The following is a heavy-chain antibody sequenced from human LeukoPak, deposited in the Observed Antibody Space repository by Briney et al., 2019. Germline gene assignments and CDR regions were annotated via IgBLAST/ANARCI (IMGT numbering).Heavy chain of an antibody. D-gene: IGHD2-21*02. CDR2: ISYDGSNK. Sequence: GRSLRLSCAASGFTFSSYGMHWVRQAPGKGLEWVAVISYDGSNKYYADSVKGRFTISRDNSKNTLYLQMNSLRAEDTAVYYCARVEYVFVVVTASMDVWGKGTTVTVSS. V-gene: IGHV3-30*06. J-gene: IGHJ6*03. CDR1: GFTFSSYG. CDR3: ARVEYVFVVVTASMDV.